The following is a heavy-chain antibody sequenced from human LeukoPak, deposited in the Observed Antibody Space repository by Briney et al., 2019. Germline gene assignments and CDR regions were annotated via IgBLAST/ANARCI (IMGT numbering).Heavy chain of an antibody. CDR2: IYYSGST. J-gene: IGHJ4*01. CDR3: ARHTMVRGVIITFDD. Sequence: PSETLSLTCTVSGGSISSYYWIWIRQPPGKGLEWIGYIYYSGSTNYNPSLKSRVTISLDTSKNQFSLKLSSVTAADTAVYYCARHTMVRGVIITFDDGGQGTLVTVSS. CDR1: GGSISSYY. V-gene: IGHV4-59*01. D-gene: IGHD3-10*01.